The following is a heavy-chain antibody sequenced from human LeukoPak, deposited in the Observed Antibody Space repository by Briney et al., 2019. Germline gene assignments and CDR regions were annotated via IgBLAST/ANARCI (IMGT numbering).Heavy chain of an antibody. Sequence: SETLSLTCAVYGVSFSGYYWSWIRQPPGKGLEWIGEINHSGSTNYNPSLKSRVTISVDTSKNQFSLKLSSVTAADTAVYYCARDRGGGDCLDYWGQGTLVTVSS. V-gene: IGHV4-34*01. CDR2: INHSGST. CDR1: GVSFSGYY. J-gene: IGHJ4*02. D-gene: IGHD2-21*02. CDR3: ARDRGGGDCLDY.